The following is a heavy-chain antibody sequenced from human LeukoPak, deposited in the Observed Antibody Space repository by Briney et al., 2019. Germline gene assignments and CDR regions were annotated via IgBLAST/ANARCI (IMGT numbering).Heavy chain of an antibody. CDR2: INQDGSDK. J-gene: IGHJ4*02. CDR3: VGGDY. V-gene: IGHV3-7*01. Sequence: GGSLRLSCAASGLTFSIHWMNWVRQAPGKGLECVANINQDGSDKYYVDSVKGRFTTSRDNAKSSLYLQMNSLRAKDTAVYYCVGGDYWGQGTLVTVSS. CDR1: GLTFSIHW.